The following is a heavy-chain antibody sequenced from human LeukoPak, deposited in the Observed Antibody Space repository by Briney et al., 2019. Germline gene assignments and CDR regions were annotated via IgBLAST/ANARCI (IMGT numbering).Heavy chain of an antibody. Sequence: GGSLRLSCAASGFTFSSYWMSWVRQAPGKGLEWVANIKQDGSEKYYVDSVKGRFTISRDNAKNSLYLQMSTLRAEDTAVYYCARDIVVVPAAHYFDFWGQGTLVTVSS. V-gene: IGHV3-7*01. CDR1: GFTFSSYW. CDR2: IKQDGSEK. J-gene: IGHJ4*02. CDR3: ARDIVVVPAAHYFDF. D-gene: IGHD2-2*01.